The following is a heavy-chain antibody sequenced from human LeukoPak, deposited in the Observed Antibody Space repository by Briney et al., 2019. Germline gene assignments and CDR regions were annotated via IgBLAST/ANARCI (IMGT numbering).Heavy chain of an antibody. D-gene: IGHD1-26*01. V-gene: IGHV4-59*11. CDR1: GGSIYSHH. Sequence: SETLSLTCTVSGGSIYSHHWSWIRQPPGKGQEWIGYIFYTGSTNYNPSLNSRVTMSVDTSKNQFSLKLSSVTAADTAVYYCARDQVGLDYYYGMDVWGQGTTVTVSS. CDR3: ARDQVGLDYYYGMDV. J-gene: IGHJ6*02. CDR2: IFYTGST.